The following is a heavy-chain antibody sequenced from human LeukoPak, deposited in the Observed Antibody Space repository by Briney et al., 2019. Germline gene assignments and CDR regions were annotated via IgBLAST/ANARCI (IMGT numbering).Heavy chain of an antibody. CDR1: GYTFTGYY. CDR2: INPNSGGT. V-gene: IGHV1-2*02. Sequence: ASVKVSCKASGYTFTGYYMHWVRQAPGQGPEWMGWINPNSGGTNYAQKLQGRVTMTTDTSTSTAYMELRSLRSDDAAVYYCARTYCVNGVCSAFDYWGQGTLVTVSS. J-gene: IGHJ4*02. D-gene: IGHD2-8*01. CDR3: ARTYCVNGVCSAFDY.